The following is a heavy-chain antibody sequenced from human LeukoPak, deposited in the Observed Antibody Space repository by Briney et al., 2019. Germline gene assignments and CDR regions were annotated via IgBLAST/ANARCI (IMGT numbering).Heavy chain of an antibody. V-gene: IGHV3-20*04. Sequence: GGSLRLSCAASGFTFDDYGMSWVRQAPGKGLEWVSGINWNSGSTHYADSVKGRFTISRDNAKNSLFLQMNSLRAEDTAVYYCALGDYGAPFDYWGQGTLVTVSS. CDR3: ALGDYGAPFDY. CDR2: INWNSGST. D-gene: IGHD4-17*01. CDR1: GFTFDDYG. J-gene: IGHJ4*02.